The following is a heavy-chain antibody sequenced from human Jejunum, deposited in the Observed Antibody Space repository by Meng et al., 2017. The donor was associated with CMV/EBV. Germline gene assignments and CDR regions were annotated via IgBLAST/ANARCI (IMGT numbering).Heavy chain of an antibody. Sequence: CAASGFTFSSYGMSWVRQAPGKGLEWVSVIYSGVRSTSYADSVKGRFTISRDNSKNTVYLQMNSLRAEDTAVYYCAKVQASGYVYFDSWGQGALVTVSS. CDR1: GFTFSSYG. V-gene: IGHV3-23*03. D-gene: IGHD5-12*01. CDR3: AKVQASGYVYFDS. CDR2: IYSGVRST. J-gene: IGHJ4*02.